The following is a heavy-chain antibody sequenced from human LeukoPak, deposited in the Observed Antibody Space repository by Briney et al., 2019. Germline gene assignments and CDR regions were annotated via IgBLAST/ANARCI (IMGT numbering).Heavy chain of an antibody. CDR1: GFTCSSYA. D-gene: IGHD3-3*01. CDR3: AKLVPSDDFWSGYLGWFDP. Sequence: GGSLRLSCAASGFTCSSYAMSWVRQAPGKGLEWVSAISGSGGSTYYADSVKGRFTISRDNSKNTLYLQMNSLRAEDTAVYYCAKLVPSDDFWSGYLGWFDPWGQGTLVTVSS. J-gene: IGHJ5*02. V-gene: IGHV3-23*01. CDR2: ISGSGGST.